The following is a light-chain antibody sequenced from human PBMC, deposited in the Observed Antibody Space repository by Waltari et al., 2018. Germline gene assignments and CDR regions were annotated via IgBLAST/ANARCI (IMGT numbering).Light chain of an antibody. CDR3: QQLNSYPLT. J-gene: IGKJ4*01. V-gene: IGKV1-9*01. CDR1: QGISSY. Sequence: DIQLTQSPSFLSASVGYRVTITCRASQGISSYLAWYQQKPGKAPKLLIYAASTLQSGVPSRFSGSGSGTEFTLTISSLQPEDFATYYCQQLNSYPLTFGGGT. CDR2: AAS.